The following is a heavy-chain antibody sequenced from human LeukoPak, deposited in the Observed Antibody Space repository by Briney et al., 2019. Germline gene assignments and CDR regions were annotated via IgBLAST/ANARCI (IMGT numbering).Heavy chain of an antibody. J-gene: IGHJ3*02. CDR1: GGSISSSSYY. CDR3: ARPTLEEGHYDSSGSHFDAFDI. V-gene: IGHV4-39*01. Sequence: SETLSLTCAVSGGSISSSSYYWGWIRQPPGKGLEWIGSICYSGSTYYNPSLKSRVTISVDTSKNQFSLKLSSVTAADTAVYYCARPTLEEGHYDSSGSHFDAFDIWGQGTMVTVSS. CDR2: ICYSGST. D-gene: IGHD3-22*01.